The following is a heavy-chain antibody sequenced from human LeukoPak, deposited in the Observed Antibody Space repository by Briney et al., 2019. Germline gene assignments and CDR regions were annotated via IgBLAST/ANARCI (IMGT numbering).Heavy chain of an antibody. CDR3: ARGNAGWYSDY. V-gene: IGHV4-59*01. CDR1: GGSISTYY. CDR2: IYYSGST. D-gene: IGHD6-19*01. Sequence: SETLSLTCTVSGGSISTYYWSWIRQPPGKGLEWIGYIYYSGSTNYNPSLKSRVTISLDTHKNQFALKPNSVTAADTAVYYCARGNAGWYSDYWGQGTLVTVSS. J-gene: IGHJ4*02.